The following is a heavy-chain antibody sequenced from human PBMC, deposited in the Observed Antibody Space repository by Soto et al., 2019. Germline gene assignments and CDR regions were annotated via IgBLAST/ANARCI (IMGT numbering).Heavy chain of an antibody. Sequence: SVKVSCKASGGTFSSYAISWVRQAPGQGLEWMGGIIPIFGTANYAQKFQGRVTITADESTSTAYMELSSLRSEDTAVYYCARVQGIAAPGTLDWFDPWGQGTLVTVSS. CDR3: ARVQGIAAPGTLDWFDP. D-gene: IGHD6-13*01. CDR1: GGTFSSYA. CDR2: IIPIFGTA. V-gene: IGHV1-69*13. J-gene: IGHJ5*02.